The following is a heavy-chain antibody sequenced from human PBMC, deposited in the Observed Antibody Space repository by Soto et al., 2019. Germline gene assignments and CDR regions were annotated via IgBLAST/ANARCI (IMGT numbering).Heavy chain of an antibody. Sequence: GASVKVSCKASGYTFTSYGISWVRQAPGQGLEWMGWISAYNGNTNYAQKLQGRVTMTTDTSTSTAYMELRSLRSDDTAVYYCARELGYYYYYGMDVWGQGTTVTVSS. V-gene: IGHV1-18*04. D-gene: IGHD3-16*01. CDR1: GYTFTSYG. CDR2: ISAYNGNT. CDR3: ARELGYYYYYGMDV. J-gene: IGHJ6*02.